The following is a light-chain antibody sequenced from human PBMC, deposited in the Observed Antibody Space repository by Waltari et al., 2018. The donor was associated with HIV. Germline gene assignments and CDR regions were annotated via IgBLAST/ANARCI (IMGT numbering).Light chain of an antibody. CDR2: RDT. CDR3: QVWDTNTNWV. CDR1: SIETKN. J-gene: IGLJ3*02. Sequence: SYELTQPPSVSVALGRTARITCGGDSIETKNVHWYQQRPGQAPLLVIYRDTNRPSGIPERFSGSNSGNTATRFISRARGVDEGDYYCQVWDTNTNWVFGGGTHLTV. V-gene: IGLV3-9*01.